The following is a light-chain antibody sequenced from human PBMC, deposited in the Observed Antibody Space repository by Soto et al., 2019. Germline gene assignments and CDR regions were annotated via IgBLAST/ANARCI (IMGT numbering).Light chain of an antibody. CDR2: DVT. CDR3: SSYTGSSTLVL. CDR1: SSYVVGYNH. V-gene: IGLV2-14*03. J-gene: IGLJ2*01. Sequence: QSALTQPASVSGSPGQSITISCTGSSSYVVGYNHASWYQQHPGKAPKLMLYDVTNRPSGVSDRFSGSKSGNTASLTISGLQAEDEADYYCSSYTGSSTLVLFGGGTKLTVL.